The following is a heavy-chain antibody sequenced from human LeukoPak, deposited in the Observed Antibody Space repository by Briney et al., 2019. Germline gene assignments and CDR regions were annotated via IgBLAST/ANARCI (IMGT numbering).Heavy chain of an antibody. D-gene: IGHD3-10*01. CDR3: ARDWYGELTAQPTDRDYYYYYYMDV. Sequence: ASVKVSCKASGYTFTSYGISWVRQAPGQGLEWMGWISAYNGNTSYAQKLQGRVTMTTDTSTSTAYTELRSLRSDDTAVYYCARDWYGELTAQPTDRDYYYYYYMDVWGKGTTVTVSS. V-gene: IGHV1-18*01. CDR2: ISAYNGNT. CDR1: GYTFTSYG. J-gene: IGHJ6*03.